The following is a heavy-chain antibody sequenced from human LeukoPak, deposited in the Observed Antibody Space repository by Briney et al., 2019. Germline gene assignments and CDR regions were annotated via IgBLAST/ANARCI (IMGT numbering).Heavy chain of an antibody. Sequence: SETLSLTCAVYGGSFSGYYWSWIRQPPGKGLEWIGEINHSGSTNYNPSLKSRVTISVDTSKNQFSLKLSSVTAADTAVYYCARVFGWGATFYYWGQGTLVTVSS. V-gene: IGHV4-34*01. J-gene: IGHJ4*02. CDR1: GGSFSGYY. D-gene: IGHD1-26*01. CDR3: ARVFGWGATFYY. CDR2: INHSGST.